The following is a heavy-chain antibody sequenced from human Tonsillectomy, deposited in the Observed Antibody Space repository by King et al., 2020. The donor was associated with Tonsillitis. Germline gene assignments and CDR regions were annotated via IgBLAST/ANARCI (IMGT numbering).Heavy chain of an antibody. CDR3: ARAPITYSNPSWYYYYYMDV. J-gene: IGHJ6*03. V-gene: IGHV4-61*02. CDR1: GGSINSGSYY. Sequence: QVQLQESGPGLVKPSQTLSLTCTVSGGSINSGSYYWSWIRQPAGKGLEWIGRISTSGSTNYNPSLKGRVTMSVDTSNNQFSLKVTSVTAADTAVYYCARAPITYSNPSWYYYYYMDVWGKGTTVTVSS. D-gene: IGHD4-11*01. CDR2: ISTSGST.